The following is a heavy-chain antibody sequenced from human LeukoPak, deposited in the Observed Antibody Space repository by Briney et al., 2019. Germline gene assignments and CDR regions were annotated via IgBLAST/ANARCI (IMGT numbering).Heavy chain of an antibody. CDR2: IGTASDT. Sequence: GGSLRLSCAASGFTFSSFDMHWVRQPTGQGLEWVSTIGTASDTYYPGSVEGRFTLSRDNAKNSLYLQMNSLRAEDTAVYYCSRALYSSGWPYYFYLGMDGWGQGTTVTVSS. CDR3: SRALYSSGWPYYFYLGMDG. V-gene: IGHV3-13*01. D-gene: IGHD6-19*01. J-gene: IGHJ6*02. CDR1: GFTFSSFD.